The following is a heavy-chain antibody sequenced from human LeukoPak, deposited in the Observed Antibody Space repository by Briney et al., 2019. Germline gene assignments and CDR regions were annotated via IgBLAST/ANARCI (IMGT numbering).Heavy chain of an antibody. Sequence: ASVKVSCKASGDTFTSYGTSWVRQAPGQGLERMGWISTYNGNTNYAQKLQGRVTMTTDTSTSTAYMELRSLRSDDTAVYYCARSIVVVPAAMYYYYYGMDVWGQGTTVTVSS. J-gene: IGHJ6*02. CDR1: GDTFTSYG. CDR2: ISTYNGNT. D-gene: IGHD2-2*01. CDR3: ARSIVVVPAAMYYYYYGMDV. V-gene: IGHV1-18*01.